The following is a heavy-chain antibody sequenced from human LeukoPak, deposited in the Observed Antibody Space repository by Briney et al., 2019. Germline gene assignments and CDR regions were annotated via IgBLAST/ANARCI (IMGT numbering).Heavy chain of an antibody. CDR2: INPNSGGT. CDR1: GYTFTGYY. CDR3: ARCPIAVAGIGYNWFDP. V-gene: IGHV1-2*02. J-gene: IGHJ5*02. Sequence: ASVKVSCKASGYTFTGYYMHWVRQAPGQGLEWMGWINPNSGGTNYAQKFQGRVTMTRDTSISTAYMELSSLRSEDTAVYYCARCPIAVAGIGYNWFDPWGQGTLVTVSS. D-gene: IGHD6-19*01.